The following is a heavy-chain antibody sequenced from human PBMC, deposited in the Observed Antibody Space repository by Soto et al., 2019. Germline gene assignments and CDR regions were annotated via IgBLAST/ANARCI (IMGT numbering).Heavy chain of an antibody. D-gene: IGHD6-6*01. Sequence: EVQLVESGGGLAQPGRSLRLSCAASGFSFESYGMHWVRQIPGKGLQWVSGISWNSDTVGYADSVRGRFTVSRDNARNSLLLQVNRLSREDTAFYHCVKGRRAALVVAARMSWFDSWGQGTLVTVSS. J-gene: IGHJ5*01. CDR3: VKGRRAALVVAARMSWFDS. CDR2: ISWNSDTV. V-gene: IGHV3-9*01. CDR1: GFSFESYG.